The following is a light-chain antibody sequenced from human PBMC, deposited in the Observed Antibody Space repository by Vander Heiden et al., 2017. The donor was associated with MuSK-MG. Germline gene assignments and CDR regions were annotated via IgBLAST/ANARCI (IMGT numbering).Light chain of an antibody. V-gene: IGLV3-1*01. CDR2: EDN. Sequence: SYELTQPPSVSVSPGQTASITCSGDILGNKYSYCLQQKPGQSPVLVIYEDNKRPSGVPGLFSGSNSGNTATLTISGTQAMDVADYYCQAWVSSTSVLFGGGTKLTVL. CDR3: QAWVSSTSVL. CDR1: ILGNKY. J-gene: IGLJ2*01.